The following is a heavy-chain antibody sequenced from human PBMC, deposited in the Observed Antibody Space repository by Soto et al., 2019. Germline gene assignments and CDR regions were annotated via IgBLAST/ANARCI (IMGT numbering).Heavy chain of an antibody. CDR1: GYTFTSYD. CDR2: MNPNSGNT. D-gene: IGHD6-13*01. CDR3: ARKRRDSSSWYNWFDP. J-gene: IGHJ5*02. V-gene: IGHV1-8*01. Sequence: QVQLVQSGAEVKKPGASVKVSCKASGYTFTSYDINWVRQATGQGLEWMGWMNPNSGNTGSAQKFQGRATMTRNTSITTAYMELSSLRSEDTAVYYCARKRRDSSSWYNWFDPWGQGTLVTVSS.